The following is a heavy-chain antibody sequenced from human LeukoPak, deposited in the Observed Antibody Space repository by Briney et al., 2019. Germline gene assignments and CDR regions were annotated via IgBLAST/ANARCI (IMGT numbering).Heavy chain of an antibody. J-gene: IGHJ4*02. V-gene: IGHV3-21*01. CDR2: ISSSSSYI. Sequence: PGGSLRLSCAASGFTFSSYSMNWVHQAPAKGLEWVSSISSSSSYIYYADSVKGRFTISRDNAKNSLYLQMNSLRAEDTAVYYCATAVAAAGLFDYWGQGTLVTVSS. CDR3: ATAVAAAGLFDY. D-gene: IGHD6-13*01. CDR1: GFTFSSYS.